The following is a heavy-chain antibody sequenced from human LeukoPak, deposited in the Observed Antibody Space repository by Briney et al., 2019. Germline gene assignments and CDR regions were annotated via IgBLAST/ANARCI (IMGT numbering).Heavy chain of an antibody. CDR1: GFTFSIYA. D-gene: IGHD5-12*01. CDR3: AKEAFNWLRSHYYGVDV. CDR2: ISNNSDRA. Sequence: PGGSLRLSCAASGFTFSIYAMGWVRQAPGKGLEWVSAISNNSDRAFYADSVKGRFTISRDNSKNTLYLQMNSLRAEDTAVYYCAKEAFNWLRSHYYGVDVWGQGTTVTVSS. J-gene: IGHJ6*02. V-gene: IGHV3-23*01.